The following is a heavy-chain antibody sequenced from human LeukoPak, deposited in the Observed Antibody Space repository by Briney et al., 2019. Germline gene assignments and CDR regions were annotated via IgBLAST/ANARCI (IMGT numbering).Heavy chain of an antibody. J-gene: IGHJ5*02. V-gene: IGHV4-34*01. CDR2: INHIGGT. D-gene: IGHD2-15*01. CDR3: ARGRYCSGGSCYSSWFDP. CDR1: GDSFSGFH. Sequence: SETLSLTCAVYGDSFSGFHWTWTRQPPGKGLEWIGEINHIGGTNYNVSLKSRVTMSVDTSKNQFSLKLRSVTAADTAVYYCARGRYCSGGSCYSSWFDPWGQGTLVTVSS.